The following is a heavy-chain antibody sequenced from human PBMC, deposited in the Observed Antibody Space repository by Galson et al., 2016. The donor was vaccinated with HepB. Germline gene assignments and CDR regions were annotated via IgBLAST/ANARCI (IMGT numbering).Heavy chain of an antibody. CDR1: GASISSNSY. CDR3: ARKPPPVAYYGMDV. V-gene: IGHV4-4*02. Sequence: ETLSLTCAVSGASISSNSYWSWVRQPPGKGLEWIGEVYHDRSSNYNPSLKSRVTISVDKSKNQFPLKLTSVTAADTAVYYCARKPPPVAYYGMDVWGQGTTVIVSS. D-gene: IGHD3-16*01. CDR2: VYHDRSS. J-gene: IGHJ6*02.